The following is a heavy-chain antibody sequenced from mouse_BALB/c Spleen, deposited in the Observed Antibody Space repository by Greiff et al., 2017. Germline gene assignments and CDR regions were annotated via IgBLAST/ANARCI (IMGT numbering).Heavy chain of an antibody. V-gene: IGHV1S127*01. CDR2: IDPSDSET. D-gene: IGHD1-1*01. Sequence: QVQLQQPGPQLVRPGASVKISCKASGYSFTSYWMHWVKQRPGQGLEWIGMIDPSDSETRLNQKFKDKATLTVDKSSSTAYMQLSSPTSEDSAVYYCARDYGSSAWFAYWGQGTLVTVSA. J-gene: IGHJ3*01. CDR1: GYSFTSYW. CDR3: ARDYGSSAWFAY.